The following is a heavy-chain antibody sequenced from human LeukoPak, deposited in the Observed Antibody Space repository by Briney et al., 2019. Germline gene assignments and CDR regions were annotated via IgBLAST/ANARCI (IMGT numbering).Heavy chain of an antibody. CDR3: AREGRYGSGSYTFDY. V-gene: IGHV3-66*01. J-gene: IGHJ4*02. CDR2: IYSGGST. D-gene: IGHD3-10*01. CDR1: GFTVSINY. Sequence: GGSLRLSCAASGFTVSINYMSCVRQAPGKGLEWVSVIYSGGSTYYADSVKGRFTISRDNSKNTLYLQTNSLRAEDTAVYYCAREGRYGSGSYTFDYWGQGTLVTVSS.